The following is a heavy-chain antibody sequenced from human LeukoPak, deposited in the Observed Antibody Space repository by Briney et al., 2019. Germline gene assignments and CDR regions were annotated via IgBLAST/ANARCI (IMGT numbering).Heavy chain of an antibody. V-gene: IGHV4-34*01. CDR1: GGSFSGYY. CDR2: INHSGNT. D-gene: IGHD3-16*01. Sequence: SETLSLTCAVYGGSFSGYYWTWIRQPPGKGLEWIREINHSGNTNYNPSLKSRVTISVDTSKNQFSLNLSSVTAADTAVYYCARGLLDSYWGQGTLVTVSS. J-gene: IGHJ4*02. CDR3: ARGLLDSY.